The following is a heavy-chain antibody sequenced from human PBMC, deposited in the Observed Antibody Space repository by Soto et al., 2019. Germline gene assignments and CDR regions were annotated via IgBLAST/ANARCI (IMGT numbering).Heavy chain of an antibody. D-gene: IGHD6-13*01. V-gene: IGHV1-69*13. Sequence: WASVKVSCKASGGTFSSYAISWVRQAPGQGLEWMGGIIPIFGTANYAQKFQGRVTITADESTSTAYMELSSLRSEDTAVYYCARESAAGTFAGNWFDPRAQGTPVTVSA. J-gene: IGHJ5*02. CDR1: GGTFSSYA. CDR2: IIPIFGTA. CDR3: ARESAAGTFAGNWFDP.